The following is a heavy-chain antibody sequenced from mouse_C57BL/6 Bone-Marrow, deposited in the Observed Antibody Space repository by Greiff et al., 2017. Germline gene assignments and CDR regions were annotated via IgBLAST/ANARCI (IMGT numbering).Heavy chain of an antibody. CDR2: IDPENGDT. D-gene: IGHD2-12*01. CDR3: TPYYSLDY. V-gene: IGHV14-4*01. J-gene: IGHJ2*01. Sequence: EVQVVESGAELVRPGASVKLSCTASGFNFKDDYMHWVKQRPEQGLEWIGWIDPENGDTEYASKFQGKATITADTSSNTPYLQLSSLTSDDTAVYYCTPYYSLDYGGQGTTLTVSS. CDR1: GFNFKDDY.